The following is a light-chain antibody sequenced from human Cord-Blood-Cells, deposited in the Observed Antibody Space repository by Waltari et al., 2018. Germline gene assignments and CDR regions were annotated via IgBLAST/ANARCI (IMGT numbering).Light chain of an antibody. CDR3: MIWHSSAWV. CDR1: SGINVGTYR. Sequence: QAVLTQPSSLSASPGASASLTCTLRSGINVGTYRIYWYQQKPGGPPQYPLRYKSDSDKQQGSGVPCRFSGSKDASANAGILLISGLQAEDEADYYCMIWHSSAWVFGGGTKLTVL. J-gene: IGLJ3*02. V-gene: IGLV5-45*02. CDR2: YKSDSDK.